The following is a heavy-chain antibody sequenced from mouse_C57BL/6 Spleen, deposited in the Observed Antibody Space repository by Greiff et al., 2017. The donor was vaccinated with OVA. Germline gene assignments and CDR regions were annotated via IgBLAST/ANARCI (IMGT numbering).Heavy chain of an antibody. CDR3: AREEGLRRYYAMDY. J-gene: IGHJ4*01. D-gene: IGHD2-4*01. CDR2: ISYDGSN. Sequence: EVQRVESGPGLVKPSQSLSLTCSVTGYSITSGYYWNWIRQFPGNKLEWMGYISYDGSNNYNPSLKNRISITRDTSKNQFFLKLNSVTTEDTATYYCAREEGLRRYYAMDYWGQGTSVTVSS. V-gene: IGHV3-6*01. CDR1: GYSITSGYY.